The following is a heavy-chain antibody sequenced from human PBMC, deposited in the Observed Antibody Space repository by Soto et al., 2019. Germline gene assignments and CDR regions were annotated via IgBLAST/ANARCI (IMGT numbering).Heavy chain of an antibody. V-gene: IGHV1-69*12. CDR3: ASTTITYYDFWSGYYRLDY. D-gene: IGHD3-3*01. Sequence: QVQLVQSGAEVKKPGSSVKVSCKASGGTFSSYAISWVRQAPGQGLEWMGGIIPIFGTANYAQKFQGRVTITADESTSTAYMELSSLRSEDTAVYYCASTTITYYDFWSGYYRLDYWGQGTLVTVSS. CDR2: IIPIFGTA. CDR1: GGTFSSYA. J-gene: IGHJ4*02.